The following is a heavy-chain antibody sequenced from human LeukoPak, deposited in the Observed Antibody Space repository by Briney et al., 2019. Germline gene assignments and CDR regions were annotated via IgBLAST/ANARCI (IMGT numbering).Heavy chain of an antibody. CDR1: GGSISSGGYY. CDR2: IYYSGST. Sequence: SQTLSLTCTVSGGSISSGGYYWSWIRQHPGKGLEWIGYIYYSGSTNYNPSLKSRVIMSVDTSKNQFSLKLSSVTAADTAVYYCARIEGPDYYDSSGHIPLWGQGTLVTVSS. D-gene: IGHD3-22*01. J-gene: IGHJ4*02. CDR3: ARIEGPDYYDSSGHIPL. V-gene: IGHV4-31*03.